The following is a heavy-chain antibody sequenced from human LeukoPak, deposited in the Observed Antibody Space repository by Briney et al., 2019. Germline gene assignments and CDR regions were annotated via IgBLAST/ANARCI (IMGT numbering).Heavy chain of an antibody. CDR2: ISSDGNTK. J-gene: IGHJ4*02. CDR3: VRDLTSGARFDF. V-gene: IGHV3-30*03. CDR1: GFTFSSYG. D-gene: IGHD3-9*01. Sequence: GGSLRLSCAASGFTFSSYGMNWVRQAPGKGMEWLAIISSDGNTKSYADKMKGRFSISRDNFRDTVFLEVSTLRPEDTGLYYCVRDLTSGARFDFWGQGTLVTVSA.